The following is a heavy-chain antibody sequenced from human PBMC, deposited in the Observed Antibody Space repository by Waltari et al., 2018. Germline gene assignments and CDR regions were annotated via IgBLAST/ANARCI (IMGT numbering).Heavy chain of an antibody. CDR1: GVSITSNRHY. CDR3: ATYIGASVGTAAFDV. J-gene: IGHJ3*01. D-gene: IGHD5-12*01. Sequence: QLQLQESGPGLVKPSETLSLTCSVSGVSITSNRHYWGWIRQPPGQGLEWLGPMSYTGTTYSSRSLDSRVTVSRDTSRNQLSLKLVSVTAADTAVYYCATYIGASVGTAAFDVWGQGTMVTVSS. CDR2: MSYTGTT. V-gene: IGHV4-39*01.